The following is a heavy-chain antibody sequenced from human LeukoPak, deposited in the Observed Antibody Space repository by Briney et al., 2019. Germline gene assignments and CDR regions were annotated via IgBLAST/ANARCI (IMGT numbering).Heavy chain of an antibody. D-gene: IGHD2-2*01. J-gene: IGHJ4*02. V-gene: IGHV3-23*01. CDR3: AKVPPAGSDY. CDR2: ISGSRGSK. Sequence: QXPXXXVEWVSAISGSRGSKYYADSVKGRFTISRDNSKNTLYLQMNSLRAEDTAVYYCAKVPPAGSDYWGQGTLVTVSS.